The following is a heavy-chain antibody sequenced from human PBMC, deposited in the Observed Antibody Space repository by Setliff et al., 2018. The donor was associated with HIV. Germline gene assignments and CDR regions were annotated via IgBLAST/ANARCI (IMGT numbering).Heavy chain of an antibody. D-gene: IGHD3-16*01. V-gene: IGHV4-59*01. CDR3: ARDVGGFTVFAVPRGGFDP. CDR1: GGSISTYY. J-gene: IGHJ5*02. CDR2: IYYTGRT. Sequence: SEALSLTCTVSGGSISTYYWSWIRQAPGRGLEWIGYIYYTGRTNYNPSLKSRVTMSLDSSKKQFSLKLSSVTAADTAVYFCARDVGGFTVFAVPRGGFDPWGQGTLVTVSS.